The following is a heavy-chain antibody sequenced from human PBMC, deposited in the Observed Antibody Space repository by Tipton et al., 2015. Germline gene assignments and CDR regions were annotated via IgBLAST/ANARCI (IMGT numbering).Heavy chain of an antibody. CDR2: IYSGGTT. CDR1: GFTFSSYW. J-gene: IGHJ4*02. Sequence: GSLRLSCAASGFTFSSYWMHWVRQAPGNGLVWVSVIYSGGTTYYADSVKGRFTISRDNSKNTLYLQMNSLRAEGTAVYYCARGGSGSSIDYWGQGTLVTVSS. V-gene: IGHV3-53*01. D-gene: IGHD3-10*01. CDR3: ARGGSGSSIDY.